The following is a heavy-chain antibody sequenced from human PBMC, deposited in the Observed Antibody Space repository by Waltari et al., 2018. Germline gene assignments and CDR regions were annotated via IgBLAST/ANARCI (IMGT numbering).Heavy chain of an antibody. CDR1: GYTFTDSW. CDR3: ARGVAAVPGGRWFDP. Sequence: QVHLVQSGAEVKKPGASVKVSCKPSGYTFTDSWLHWVRQAPGHGPEWLGWIDPKSGGTNYAQKFQGRVTMTRDTSISTAYMELSSLRSDDTAIYYCARGVAAVPGGRWFDPWGQGTLVTVSS. D-gene: IGHD6-19*01. CDR2: IDPKSGGT. V-gene: IGHV1-2*02. J-gene: IGHJ5*02.